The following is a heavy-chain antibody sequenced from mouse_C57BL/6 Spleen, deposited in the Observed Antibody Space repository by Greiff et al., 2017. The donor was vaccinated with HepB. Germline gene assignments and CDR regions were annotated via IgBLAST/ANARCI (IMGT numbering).Heavy chain of an antibody. Sequence: EVNLVESGGGLVKPGGSLKLSCAASGFTFSDYGMHWVRQAPEKGLEWVAYISSGSSTIYYADTVKGRFTISRDNAKNTLFLQMTSLRSEDTAMYYCASEIYYDYDRFAYWGQGTLVTVSA. CDR2: ISSGSSTI. J-gene: IGHJ3*01. V-gene: IGHV5-17*01. D-gene: IGHD2-4*01. CDR3: ASEIYYDYDRFAY. CDR1: GFTFSDYG.